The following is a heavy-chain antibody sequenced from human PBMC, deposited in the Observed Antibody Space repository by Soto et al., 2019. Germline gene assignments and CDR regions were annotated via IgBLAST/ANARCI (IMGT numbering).Heavy chain of an antibody. D-gene: IGHD3-10*01. CDR1: GYTFTNYD. CDR3: ARGYYYGSGRPTPGGMVV. CDR2: ISPYTGNT. Sequence: QVHLVQSGAEVKKPGASVKVSCKASGYTFTNYDINWVRQAPGQGLEWMGWISPYTGNTNYAPELQGRVTMTTHTTASTDYMEMRILRYDATAVYCWARGYYYGSGRPTPGGMVVWGQGTTVTVSS. V-gene: IGHV1-18*01. J-gene: IGHJ6*02.